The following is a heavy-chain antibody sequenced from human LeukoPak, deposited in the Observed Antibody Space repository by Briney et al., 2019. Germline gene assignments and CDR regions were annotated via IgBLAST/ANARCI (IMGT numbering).Heavy chain of an antibody. V-gene: IGHV4-59*01. CDR2: IYYSGNT. CDR3: ARMGSGAFDI. J-gene: IGHJ3*02. CDR1: GGSISSYY. D-gene: IGHD3-10*01. Sequence: SETLSINCTVSGGSISSYYWSWIRRPPGKGLEWIGYIYYSGNTNYNPSLKSRVTISIDTSKNQFSLKLSSVTAADTAVYYCARMGSGAFDIWGQGTMVTVSS.